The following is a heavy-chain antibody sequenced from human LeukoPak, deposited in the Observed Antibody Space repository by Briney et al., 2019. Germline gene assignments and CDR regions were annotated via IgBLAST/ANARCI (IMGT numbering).Heavy chain of an antibody. CDR3: AREGAVVTVGGDTFYYMDV. D-gene: IGHD2-21*02. CDR1: GGPFSSYT. J-gene: IGHJ6*03. V-gene: IGHV1-69*13. CDR2: VIPIFGTP. Sequence: GASVKVSCKTSGGPFSSYTIHWVRHAPGQGLAWVGGVIPIFGTPNYAQKFQGRLTISSDEFTTTVHMELSSLRSEDTAVHFCAREGAVVTVGGDTFYYMDVWGQGTTVTVSS.